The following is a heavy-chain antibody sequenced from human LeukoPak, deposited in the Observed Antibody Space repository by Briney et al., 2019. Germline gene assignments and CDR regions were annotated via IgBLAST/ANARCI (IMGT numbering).Heavy chain of an antibody. J-gene: IGHJ4*02. D-gene: IGHD3-16*01. V-gene: IGHV3-30*03. CDR1: GFAFSSYG. Sequence: PGGSLRLSCAASGFAFSSYGMHWVRQAPGKGLEWVAVISYDGSNKYYADSVKGRFTISRDNSKNTLYLQMNSLRAEDTAVYYCARDTWGGSYSYFDYWGQGTLVTVSS. CDR3: ARDTWGGSYSYFDY. CDR2: ISYDGSNK.